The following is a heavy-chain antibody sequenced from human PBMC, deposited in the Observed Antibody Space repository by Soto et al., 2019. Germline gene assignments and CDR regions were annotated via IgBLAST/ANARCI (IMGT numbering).Heavy chain of an antibody. Sequence: GGSLRLSCAASGFTFSSYGMHRVRQAPGKGLERVAVISYDGSNKYYADSVKGRFTISRDNSKNTLYLQMNSLRAEDTAVYYCAKDRIAVAGTWYYYYGMDVWGQGTTVTVSS. CDR1: GFTFSSYG. D-gene: IGHD6-19*01. CDR3: AKDRIAVAGTWYYYYGMDV. V-gene: IGHV3-30*18. CDR2: ISYDGSNK. J-gene: IGHJ6*02.